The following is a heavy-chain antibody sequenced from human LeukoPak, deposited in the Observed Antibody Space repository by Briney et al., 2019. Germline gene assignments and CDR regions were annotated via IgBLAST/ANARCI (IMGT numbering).Heavy chain of an antibody. J-gene: IGHJ5*02. CDR2: ITPNSRDT. CDR3: ARSEFIRSPSLDP. CDR1: GFTVTGYY. D-gene: IGHD3-16*02. V-gene: IGHV1-2*02. Sequence: ASVRVSCTASGFTVTGYYINWVRQAPGQGREGMGWITPNSRDTKYAQSFPGRVTMTTHSSITTAYMELSGLRSDDTAIYYCARSEFIRSPSLDPWGQGTLVTVSS.